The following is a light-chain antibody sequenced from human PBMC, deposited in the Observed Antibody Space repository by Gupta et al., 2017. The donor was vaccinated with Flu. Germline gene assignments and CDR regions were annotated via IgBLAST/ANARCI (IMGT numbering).Light chain of an antibody. CDR2: DVS. J-gene: IGLJ2*01. Sequence: TISCTGTTSDVGGYNSVSWYQQRPGNAPKLMIYDVSNRPSGISNRFSGSNSGNTASLTISGLQAEDEAEYYCSSYKSASTLVEVFGGGTKLTVL. CDR3: SSYKSASTLVEV. CDR1: TSDVGGYNS. V-gene: IGLV2-14*04.